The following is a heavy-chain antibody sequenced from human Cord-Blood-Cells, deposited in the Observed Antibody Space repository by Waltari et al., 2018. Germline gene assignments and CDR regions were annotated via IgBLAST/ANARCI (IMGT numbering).Heavy chain of an antibody. J-gene: IGHJ5*02. V-gene: IGHV4-34*01. Sequence: QVQLQQWGAGLLKPSETLSLTCAVYGGSFSGYYWSWIRQPTGKGLEWIGEINHSGSTNYNPSLKSRVTISVDTSKNQFSLKLSSVTAADTAVYYCARGYGGNSRPDGWTYDWFDPWGQGTLVTVSS. CDR2: INHSGST. D-gene: IGHD4-17*01. CDR3: ARGYGGNSRPDGWTYDWFDP. CDR1: GGSFSGYY.